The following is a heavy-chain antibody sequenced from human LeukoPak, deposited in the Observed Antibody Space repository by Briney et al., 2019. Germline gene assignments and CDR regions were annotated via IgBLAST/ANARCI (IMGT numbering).Heavy chain of an antibody. D-gene: IGHD2-2*01. CDR2: INSDGSST. J-gene: IGHJ4*02. V-gene: IGHV3-74*01. Sequence: PGGSLRLSCAASGFTFSSYWMHWVRQAPGKGLVWVSRINSDGSSTSYADSVKGRFTISRDNAKNTVYLQMNSLRAEDTAVYYCASYCSSTSCSPPYVDYWGQGTLVTVSS. CDR3: ASYCSSTSCSPPYVDY. CDR1: GFTFSSYW.